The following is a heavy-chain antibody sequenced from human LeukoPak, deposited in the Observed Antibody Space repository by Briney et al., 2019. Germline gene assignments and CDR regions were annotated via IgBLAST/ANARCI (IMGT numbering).Heavy chain of an antibody. CDR2: INHSGST. CDR1: GCSFSGYY. Sequence: KPSETLSLTCAVYGCSFSGYYWSWIRQPPGKGLEWIGEINHSGSTNYNPSLKSRVTISVDTSKNQFSLKLSSVTAADTAVYYCARGYSGGSFFDPWGQGTLVTVSS. D-gene: IGHD2-15*01. J-gene: IGHJ5*02. CDR3: ARGYSGGSFFDP. V-gene: IGHV4-34*01.